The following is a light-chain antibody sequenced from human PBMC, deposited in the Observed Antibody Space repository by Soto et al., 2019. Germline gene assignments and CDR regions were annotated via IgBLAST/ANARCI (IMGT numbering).Light chain of an antibody. CDR1: QSVSSY. V-gene: IGKV3-20*01. CDR3: QQYGSSSRT. CDR2: DSS. Sequence: EIVLTQFPATLSLSQGDGATLSCKASQSVSSYLAWYKQTRGQAPRLLIYDSSHRATGVPARFSGSGSGTEFTLTISRLEPEDFAVYYCQQYGSSSRTFGQGTRLEI. J-gene: IGKJ5*01.